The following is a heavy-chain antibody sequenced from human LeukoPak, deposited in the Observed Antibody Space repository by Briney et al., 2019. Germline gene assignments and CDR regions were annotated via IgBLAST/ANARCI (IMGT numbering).Heavy chain of an antibody. CDR3: ARDGNYDFWSGPYYFDY. J-gene: IGHJ4*02. CDR2: IYSGGST. Sequence: SGGSLRLSCAASGLTVSSNSMSWVRQAPGKGLEWVSFIYSGGSTYYADSVKGRFTISRDNSKNTLYLQMNSLRADDTAVYYCARDGNYDFWSGPYYFDYWGQGTQVTVSS. CDR1: GLTVSSNS. D-gene: IGHD3-3*01. V-gene: IGHV3-53*01.